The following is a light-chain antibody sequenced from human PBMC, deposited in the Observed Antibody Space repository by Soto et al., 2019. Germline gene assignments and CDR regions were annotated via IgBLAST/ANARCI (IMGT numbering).Light chain of an antibody. CDR2: DAS. J-gene: IGKJ4*01. CDR3: QQRSNWLT. V-gene: IGKV3-11*01. CDR1: QSVSSY. Sequence: EIVLTQSPATLSLSPGERATLSCRARQSVSSYLAWYQQKSGQAPRLLIYDASNRATGIPARFSGSGSGTDFTLTISSLEPEDFAVYYCQQRSNWLTFGGGTKVEIK.